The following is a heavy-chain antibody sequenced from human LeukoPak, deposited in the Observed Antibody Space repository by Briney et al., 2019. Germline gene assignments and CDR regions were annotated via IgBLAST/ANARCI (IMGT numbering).Heavy chain of an antibody. J-gene: IGHJ6*03. CDR2: IDGSGSS. Sequence: SETLSLTCTVSGYSISSGYLWGWIRQPPGKGLEWIGSIDGSGSSYYNPSLKSRVIISVDTSKNQFSLKLSSVTAADTAMYYCARGDYYYYYMDVWGKGTTVTVSS. CDR1: GYSISSGYL. V-gene: IGHV4-38-2*02. CDR3: ARGDYYYYYMDV.